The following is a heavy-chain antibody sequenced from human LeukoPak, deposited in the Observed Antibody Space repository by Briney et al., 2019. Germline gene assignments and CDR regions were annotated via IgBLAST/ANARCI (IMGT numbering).Heavy chain of an antibody. V-gene: IGHV4-34*01. CDR1: GGSFSGYY. D-gene: IGHD2/OR15-2a*01. J-gene: IGHJ4*02. CDR2: VNHSGST. CDR3: AGHHPRNTVDF. Sequence: SETLSLTCAVYGGSFSGYYWTWIRQPPGKGLEWIGEVNHSGSTNYNPSLKSRVTISVDTSKNQFSLKLTSVTAADTAVYYCAGHHPRNTVDFWGQGTLVTVSS.